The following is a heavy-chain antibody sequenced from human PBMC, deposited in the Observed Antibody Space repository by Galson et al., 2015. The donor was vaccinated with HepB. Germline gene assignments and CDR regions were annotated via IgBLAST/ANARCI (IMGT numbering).Heavy chain of an antibody. J-gene: IGHJ4*02. Sequence: SLRLSCAASGFTFGGYWMTWVRQAPGKGLECVAIIKQDGSDKYYVDSVKGRFIISRDNAQNSLYLQMNSLRAEDTAIYYCARAGPTMTANYWGQGTLVTVSS. CDR3: ARAGPTMTANY. V-gene: IGHV3-7*03. CDR2: IKQDGSDK. D-gene: IGHD5-24*01. CDR1: GFTFGGYW.